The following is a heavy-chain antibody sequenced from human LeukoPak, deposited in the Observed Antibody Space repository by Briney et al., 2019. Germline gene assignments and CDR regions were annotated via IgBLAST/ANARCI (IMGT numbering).Heavy chain of an antibody. CDR1: GFTFGDYA. V-gene: IGHV3-49*04. CDR3: TRAEGAPDY. J-gene: IGHJ4*02. Sequence: GRSLRLSCTASGFTFGDYAMTWVRQAPGKGLEWVGFIRSKAYGGTTEYAASVKGRFTISRDDSKSIAYLQMNSLKTEDTAVYYCTRAEGAPDYWGQGTLVTVSS. D-gene: IGHD1-26*01. CDR2: IRSKAYGGTT.